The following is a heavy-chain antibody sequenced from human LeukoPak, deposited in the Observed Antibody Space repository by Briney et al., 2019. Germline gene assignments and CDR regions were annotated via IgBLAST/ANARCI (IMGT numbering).Heavy chain of an antibody. CDR3: ARVGSHKAFDI. D-gene: IGHD2-15*01. CDR1: GGSISSSNW. J-gene: IGHJ3*02. CDR2: IYHSGST. Sequence: PSETLSLTCAVSGGSISSSNWWSWVRQPPRMGLVWIGEIYHSGSTNYYPSLKTRVTISVDKSKNQFSLKLSSVTAADTAVYYCARVGSHKAFDIWGQGTMVTVSS. V-gene: IGHV4-4*02.